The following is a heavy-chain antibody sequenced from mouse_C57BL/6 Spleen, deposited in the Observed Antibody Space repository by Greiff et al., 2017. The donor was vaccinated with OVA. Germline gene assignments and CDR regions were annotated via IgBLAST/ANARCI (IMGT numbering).Heavy chain of an antibody. CDR1: GYSITSGYY. D-gene: IGHD2-5*01. CDR3: ASPYYSNYEAWFAY. J-gene: IGHJ3*01. CDR2: ISYDGSN. Sequence: DVQLQESGPGLVKPSQSLSLTCSVTGYSITSGYYWNWIRQFPGNKLEWMGYISYDGSNNYNPSLKNRISITRDTSKNQFFLKLNSVTTEDTATYDCASPYYSNYEAWFAYWGQGTLVTVSA. V-gene: IGHV3-6*01.